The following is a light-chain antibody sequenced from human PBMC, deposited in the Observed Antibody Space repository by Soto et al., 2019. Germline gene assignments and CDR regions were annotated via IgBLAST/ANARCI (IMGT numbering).Light chain of an antibody. Sequence: DIQLTQSPSSLSASVTDRVTITCRASQAINNNLNWYQQKLGKAPELLIYRASTLQSGVPSRFSGSGSGTDFTLTISSLEHEDFGTYSCQQSYSTPYTFGPGTKVEIK. CDR3: QQSYSTPYT. V-gene: IGKV1-39*01. J-gene: IGKJ2*01. CDR2: RAS. CDR1: QAINNN.